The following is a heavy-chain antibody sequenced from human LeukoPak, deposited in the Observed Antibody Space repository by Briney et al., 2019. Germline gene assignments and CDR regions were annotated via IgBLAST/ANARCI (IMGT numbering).Heavy chain of an antibody. V-gene: IGHV4-59*01. Sequence: SETLSLTCTVSGGSISSYYWSWIRQPPGKGLEWIGYIYYSGSTNYNPSLKSRVTISVDTSKNQFSLKLCSVTAADTAVYYCARDRAVAGQGFDYWGQGTLVTVSS. CDR2: IYYSGST. CDR1: GGSISSYY. D-gene: IGHD6-19*01. CDR3: ARDRAVAGQGFDY. J-gene: IGHJ4*02.